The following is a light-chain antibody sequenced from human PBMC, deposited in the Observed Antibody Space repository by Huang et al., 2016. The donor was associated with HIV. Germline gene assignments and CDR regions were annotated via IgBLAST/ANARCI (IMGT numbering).Light chain of an antibody. CDR2: GES. V-gene: IGKV3-15*01. J-gene: IGKJ5*01. CDR1: ERVGRT. Sequence: EMVLTQSPATLSVSPGQRVTLSCRASERVGRTLALYQPKPGQAPRLLIYGESTRATGIPARFNARGSGTEFTLTISSLQSEDLAVYYCQQYNNWPPVTFGQGTRLEIK. CDR3: QQYNNWPPVT.